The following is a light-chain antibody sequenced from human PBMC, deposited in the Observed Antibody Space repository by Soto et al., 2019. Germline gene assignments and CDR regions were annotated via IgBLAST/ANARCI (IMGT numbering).Light chain of an antibody. CDR1: NNEVGSYNL. V-gene: IGLV2-23*02. Sequence: SAPTPPASLSWAPGQAITLSCTGNNNEVGSYNLVSWYQQHPGKAPKLMIYEVSKRPSGVSNRFSGSKSGNTASLAISGLQAEDEADYYCCSYAGSSTFLYVFGTGTKVTVL. J-gene: IGLJ1*01. CDR2: EVS. CDR3: CSYAGSSTFLYV.